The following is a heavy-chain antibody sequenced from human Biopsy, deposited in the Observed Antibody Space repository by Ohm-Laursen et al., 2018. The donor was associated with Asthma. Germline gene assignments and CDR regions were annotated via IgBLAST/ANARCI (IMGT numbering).Heavy chain of an antibody. V-gene: IGHV4-39*02. CDR3: ARAVSSSSYWYFDL. Sequence: GTLSRTSVGSGDAISTSGSYWGWIRQSPGKGLDWIGSIYYSGKTYYNPALGTRVTISADTSESHFSLKVTSVTAADTAVYYCARAVSSSSYWYFDLWGRGDLVTVSS. CDR1: GDAISTSGSY. D-gene: IGHD6-6*01. CDR2: IYYSGKT. J-gene: IGHJ2*01.